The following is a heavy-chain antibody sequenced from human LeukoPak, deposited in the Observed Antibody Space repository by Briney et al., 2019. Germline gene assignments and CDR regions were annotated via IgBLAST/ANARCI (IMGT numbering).Heavy chain of an antibody. D-gene: IGHD5-18*01. CDR1: GFTFSSFA. J-gene: IGHJ4*02. V-gene: IGHV3-30-3*01. CDR2: MSYDGSNK. CDR3: ARGPSAYSSEFDY. Sequence: PGKSLRLSCAASGFTFSSFAMHWVRQAPGKGLEGVAVMSYDGSNKYYADSVKGRFMISRDNSKNTLYLQMKSLRVEDTAVYYCARGPSAYSSEFDYWGQGTLVTVSS.